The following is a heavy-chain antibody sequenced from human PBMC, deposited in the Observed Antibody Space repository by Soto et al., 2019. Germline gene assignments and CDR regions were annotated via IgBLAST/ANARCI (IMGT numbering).Heavy chain of an antibody. CDR2: INAGNGNT. J-gene: IGHJ4*02. V-gene: IGHV1-3*01. Sequence: ASVKVSCKASGYAFTNFAIHWVRQAPGQRLEWMGWINAGNGNTKYSQRFQARVTITRDTSASTAYMEMSRLRSEDTAVYYCARTYYDILTGYSPNPFDYWGQGTLVTVSS. CDR1: GYAFTNFA. D-gene: IGHD3-9*01. CDR3: ARTYYDILTGYSPNPFDY.